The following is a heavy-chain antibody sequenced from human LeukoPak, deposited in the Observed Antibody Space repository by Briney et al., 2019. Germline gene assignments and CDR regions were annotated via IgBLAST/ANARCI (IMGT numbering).Heavy chain of an antibody. CDR1: RYTFTSYD. CDR3: ARLAETPDYYSNGGYFYLGY. Sequence: GASVKVSCKASRYTFTSYDINWVREAAGQGLEWMGWMNPNTGRTGYAQKFQGRVTMTRGTSITTAYMELTSLTYEDTAVYYCARLAETPDYYSNGGYFYLGYWGQGTPVTVSS. CDR2: MNPNTGRT. D-gene: IGHD3-22*01. J-gene: IGHJ4*02. V-gene: IGHV1-8*01.